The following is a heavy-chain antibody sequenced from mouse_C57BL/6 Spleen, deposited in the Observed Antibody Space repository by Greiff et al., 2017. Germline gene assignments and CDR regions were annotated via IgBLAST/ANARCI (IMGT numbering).Heavy chain of an antibody. CDR2: INPNNGGT. J-gene: IGHJ4*01. CDR3: ARWYDGSSPYYYAVDY. CDR1: GYTFTDYN. Sequence: VQLQQSGPELVKPGASVKMSCKASGYTFTDYNMHWVKQSHGKSLEWIGYINPNNGGTSYNQKFKGKATLTVNKSSSTAYMELRSLTSGDSAVYYCARWYDGSSPYYYAVDYWGQGTSVTVAS. V-gene: IGHV1-22*01. D-gene: IGHD1-1*02.